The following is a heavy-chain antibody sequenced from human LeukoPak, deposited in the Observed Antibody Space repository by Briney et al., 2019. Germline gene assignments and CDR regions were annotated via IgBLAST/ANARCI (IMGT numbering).Heavy chain of an antibody. J-gene: IGHJ4*02. CDR1: GGSISSSSYY. CDR3: ARLDSSSWCFDY. CDR2: IYYSGST. Sequence: PSETLSLTCTVSGGSISSSSYYWGWIRQPPGKGLEWIGSIYYSGSTYYNPSLKSRVTISVDTSKNQFSLRLSSVTAADTAVYYCARLDSSSWCFDYWGQGTLVTVSS. D-gene: IGHD6-13*01. V-gene: IGHV4-39*01.